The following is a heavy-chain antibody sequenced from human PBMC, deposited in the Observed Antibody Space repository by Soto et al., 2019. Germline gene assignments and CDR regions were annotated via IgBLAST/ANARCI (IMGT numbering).Heavy chain of an antibody. J-gene: IGHJ5*02. Sequence: QLQLQESGPGLVKPSQTLSLTCTVSGGSISSGDYYWSWIRQHPGKGLEWIGYIYYRGRTYYNPALMSRVTISVDTSKNQFSLKLSSVTAADTAVYYCARWWSGSRQGFDPWGQGTLVTVSS. CDR2: IYYRGRT. CDR1: GGSISSGDYY. V-gene: IGHV4-31*03. CDR3: ARWWSGSRQGFDP. D-gene: IGHD3-3*01.